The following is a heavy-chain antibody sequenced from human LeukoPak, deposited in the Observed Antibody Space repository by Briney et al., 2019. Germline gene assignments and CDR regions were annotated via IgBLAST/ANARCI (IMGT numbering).Heavy chain of an antibody. V-gene: IGHV1-69*13. Sequence: ASVKVSCKASGGTFSSYALSWVRQAPGQGLEWMGRIIPVFGTTTYAQKFQGRVTITADESTTTAYMELRRLTSEDTAMYYYARGLGTRWFFDYWGQGTLVTVSS. CDR1: GGTFSSYA. D-gene: IGHD1-1*01. CDR2: IIPVFGTT. J-gene: IGHJ4*02. CDR3: ARGLGTRWFFDY.